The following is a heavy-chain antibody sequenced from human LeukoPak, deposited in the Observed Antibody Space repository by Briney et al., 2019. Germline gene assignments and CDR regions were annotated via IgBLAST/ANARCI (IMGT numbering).Heavy chain of an antibody. CDR1: GFTFSDYY. Sequence: GGSLRLSCAASGFTFSDYYMSWIRQAPVKGLEYVSAISSNGGSTYYANSVKGRFTISRDNSKNTLYLQMGSLRAEDMAVYYCARDYHDFYYDFWSGYYTTTLGGMDVWGQGTTVTVSS. CDR2: ISSNGGST. CDR3: ARDYHDFYYDFWSGYYTTTLGGMDV. D-gene: IGHD3-3*01. V-gene: IGHV3-64*01. J-gene: IGHJ6*02.